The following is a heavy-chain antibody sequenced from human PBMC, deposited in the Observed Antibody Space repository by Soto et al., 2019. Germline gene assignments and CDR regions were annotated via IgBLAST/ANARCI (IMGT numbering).Heavy chain of an antibody. CDR1: GGTFSSYA. V-gene: IGHV1-69*01. CDR3: EREAVASVWRNYYYYGMDV. D-gene: IGHD3-16*01. CDR2: IIPIFGTA. J-gene: IGHJ6*02. Sequence: QVQLVQSGAEVKKPGSSVKVSCKASGGTFSSYAISWVRQAPGQGLEWMGGIIPIFGTANYAQKFQGRVTITADESTSTAYMELSSLRSEDTAVYYCEREAVASVWRNYYYYGMDVWGQGTTVTVSS.